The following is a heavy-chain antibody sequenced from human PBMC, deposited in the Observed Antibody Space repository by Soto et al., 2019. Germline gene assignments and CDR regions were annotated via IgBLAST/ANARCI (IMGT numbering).Heavy chain of an antibody. CDR1: GYSFTNYW. CDR3: AKIVLMVYAIDY. Sequence: GESLKISCQGSGYSFTNYWIGWVRQMPGKGLEWMWIIYPDDSDTRYSPSFQGQVTISADKSINTAYLQWSSLRAEDTAVYYCAKIVLMVYAIDYWGQGTLVTVSS. CDR2: IYPDDSDT. V-gene: IGHV5-51*01. D-gene: IGHD2-8*01. J-gene: IGHJ4*02.